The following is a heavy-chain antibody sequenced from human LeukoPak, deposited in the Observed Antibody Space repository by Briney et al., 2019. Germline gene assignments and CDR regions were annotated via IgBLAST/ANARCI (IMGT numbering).Heavy chain of an antibody. CDR3: AKDKGRAAAGFDY. J-gene: IGHJ4*02. CDR2: ISGSGGST. CDR1: RLTFSTYA. Sequence: PGGSLRLSCAASRLTFSTYAMSWVRQAPGKGQEWVSAISGSGGSTYYADSVKGRFTISRDNSKNTLYLQMNSLRVEDTAVYYCAKDKGRAAAGFDYWGQGTLVTVSS. D-gene: IGHD6-13*01. V-gene: IGHV3-23*01.